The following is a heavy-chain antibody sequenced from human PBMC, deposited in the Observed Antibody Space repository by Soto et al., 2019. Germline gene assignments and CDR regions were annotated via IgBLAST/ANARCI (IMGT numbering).Heavy chain of an antibody. J-gene: IGHJ5*02. CDR2: IIPIFGTA. CDR3: AAVGMATTINWFDP. CDR1: GGTFSSYA. V-gene: IGHV1-69*06. Sequence: QVQLVQSGAEVKKPGSSVKVSCKASGGTFSSYAISWVRQAPGQGLEWMGGIIPIFGTANYAQKFQGRVTITADKSTSTAYMELSSLRSADTAVYYCAAVGMATTINWFDPWGQGTLVTVSS. D-gene: IGHD1-1*01.